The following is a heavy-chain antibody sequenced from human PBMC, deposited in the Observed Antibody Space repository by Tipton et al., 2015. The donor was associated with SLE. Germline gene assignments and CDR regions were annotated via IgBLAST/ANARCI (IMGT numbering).Heavy chain of an antibody. J-gene: IGHJ6*02. CDR2: ISWDGGST. D-gene: IGHD3-22*01. Sequence: FLRLSCAASGFTFDDYAMHWVRQAPGKGLEWVSLISWDGGSTYYADSVKGRFTISRDNSKNSLYLQMNSLRAEDTALYYCAKDIEVGDYYDSSGTYGMDVWGQGTTVTVSS. V-gene: IGHV3-43D*04. CDR1: GFTFDDYA. CDR3: AKDIEVGDYYDSSGTYGMDV.